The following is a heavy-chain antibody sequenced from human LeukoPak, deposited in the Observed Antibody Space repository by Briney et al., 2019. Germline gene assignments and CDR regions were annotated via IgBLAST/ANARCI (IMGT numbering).Heavy chain of an antibody. CDR1: GFTLSSYP. Sequence: GGSQRLSCAPSGFTLSSYPMSCVRDAPGKGLVWVSAISSSGGSTYYADSVKGRFTISRDNSKNTLYLQMNSLRAEDTAVYYCAGGSYSSGYYHRAEYFQHWGQGTLVTVSS. V-gene: IGHV3-23*01. CDR2: ISSSGGST. CDR3: AGGSYSSGYYHRAEYFQH. J-gene: IGHJ1*01. D-gene: IGHD3-22*01.